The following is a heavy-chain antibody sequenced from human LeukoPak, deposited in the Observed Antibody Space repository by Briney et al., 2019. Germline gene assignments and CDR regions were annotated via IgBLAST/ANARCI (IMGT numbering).Heavy chain of an antibody. Sequence: GGSLRLSCEASGFTFSDPYMSWIRQAPGKGLECLSYISGSGTDINYADSVRGRFTISRDNAKNLLYLQMNDLRVEDTAVYYCARTARHLAYWGQGTLVTVSS. CDR2: ISGSGTDI. D-gene: IGHD5-18*01. J-gene: IGHJ4*02. V-gene: IGHV3-11*04. CDR3: ARTARHLAY. CDR1: GFTFSDPY.